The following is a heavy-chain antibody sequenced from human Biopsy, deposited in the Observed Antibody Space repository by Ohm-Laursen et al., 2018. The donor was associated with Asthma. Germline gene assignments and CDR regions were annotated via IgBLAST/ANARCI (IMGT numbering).Heavy chain of an antibody. CDR1: GGSMSSSSYY. CDR2: ISYTGSA. Sequence: PSDTLSLTCPVSGGSMSSSSYYWGWIRQPPGKGLEWMGSISYTGSAYPNPSLKSRVTISVDTSKNHFSLKLSSVTAADTAVYYCARHWDWGSFFDYWGQGTPVTVSS. CDR3: ARHWDWGSFFDY. D-gene: IGHD7-27*01. J-gene: IGHJ4*02. V-gene: IGHV4-39*01.